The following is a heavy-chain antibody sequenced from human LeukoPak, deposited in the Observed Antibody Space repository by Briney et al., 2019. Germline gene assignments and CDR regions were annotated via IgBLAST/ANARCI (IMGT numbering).Heavy chain of an antibody. J-gene: IGHJ5*02. CDR1: GFTFTSYW. Sequence: GGSLRLSCVASGFTFTSYWMSWVRQAPGKGLEWVANIKQDGSEKYYLDSLEGRFTISRDNAKNSVYLQINRLGAEDTAVYYCARRGTIAVPVFWFDPWGQGTLVIVSS. CDR3: ARRGTIAVPVFWFDP. CDR2: IKQDGSEK. V-gene: IGHV3-7*01. D-gene: IGHD6-19*01.